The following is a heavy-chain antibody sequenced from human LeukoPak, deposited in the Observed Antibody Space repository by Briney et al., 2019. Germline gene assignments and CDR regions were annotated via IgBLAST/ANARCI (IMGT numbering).Heavy chain of an antibody. Sequence: GGSLRLSCSASGFTFSSYAMHWVRQASGKGLEWVGRIRSKANSYATAYAASVKGRFTISRDDSKNTAYLQMNSLKTEDTAVYYCTRHTNWYFDYWGQGTLVTVSS. V-gene: IGHV3-73*01. CDR2: IRSKANSYAT. D-gene: IGHD3-3*01. J-gene: IGHJ4*02. CDR3: TRHTNWYFDY. CDR1: GFTFSSYA.